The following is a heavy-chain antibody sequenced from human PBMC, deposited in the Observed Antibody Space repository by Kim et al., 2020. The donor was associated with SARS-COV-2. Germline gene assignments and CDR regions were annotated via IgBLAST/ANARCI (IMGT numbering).Heavy chain of an antibody. Sequence: GRVTITRDTSASTAYMELSSLRSEDTAVYYCARGDIVVVPAAPRDEYFQHWGQGTLVTVSS. V-gene: IGHV1-3*01. CDR3: ARGDIVVVPAAPRDEYFQH. D-gene: IGHD2-2*01. J-gene: IGHJ1*01.